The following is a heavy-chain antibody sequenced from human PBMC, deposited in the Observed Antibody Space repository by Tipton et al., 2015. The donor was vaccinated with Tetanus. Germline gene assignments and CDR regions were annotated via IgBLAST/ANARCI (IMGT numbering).Heavy chain of an antibody. CDR3: ARDLGTSGFH. D-gene: IGHD1-7*01. CDR2: VSYSGRT. V-gene: IGHV4-59*01. J-gene: IGHJ4*02. CDR1: GGSISGSY. Sequence: TLSLTCTVSGGSISGSYWNWIRQPPGKGLEWLAYVSYSGRTNSNYSLKSRIAISQDTSKNQFSLRLTSVTAADTAVYYCARDLGTSGFHWGQGTLVTVSS.